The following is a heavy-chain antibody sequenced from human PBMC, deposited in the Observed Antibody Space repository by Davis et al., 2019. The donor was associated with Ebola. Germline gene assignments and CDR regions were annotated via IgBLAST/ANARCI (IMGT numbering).Heavy chain of an antibody. CDR2: IIPIFGTA. CDR1: GGTFSSYA. D-gene: IGHD3-3*01. Sequence: SVKVSCKASGGTFSSYAISWVRQAPGQGLEWMGGIIPIFGTANYAQKLQGRVTMTTDTSTSTAYMELRSLRSDDTAVYYCAREADTIFGVVSVGMDVWGQGTTVTVSS. V-gene: IGHV1-69*05. CDR3: AREADTIFGVVSVGMDV. J-gene: IGHJ6*02.